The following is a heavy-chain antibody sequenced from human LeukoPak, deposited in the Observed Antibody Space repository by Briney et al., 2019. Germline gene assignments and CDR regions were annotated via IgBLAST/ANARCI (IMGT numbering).Heavy chain of an antibody. CDR2: ISGSGGST. V-gene: IGHV3-23*01. J-gene: IGHJ4*02. CDR1: GFTFSSYA. D-gene: IGHD6-19*01. CDR3: AKDSEDSGWYGY. Sequence: GGSLRLSCAASGFTFSSYAMSWVRQAPGKGLEWVSAISGSGGSTYYADSVKGRFTISRDNSKNTLYLQMNSRRAEDTAVYYCAKDSEDSGWYGYWGQGTLVTVSS.